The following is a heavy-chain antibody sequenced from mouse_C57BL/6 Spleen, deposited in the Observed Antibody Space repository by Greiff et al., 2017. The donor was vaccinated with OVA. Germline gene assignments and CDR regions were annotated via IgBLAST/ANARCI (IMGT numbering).Heavy chain of an antibody. Sequence: QVQLQQPGAELVKPGASVKMSCKASGYTFTSYWITWVKQRPGQGLEWIGDIYPGSGSTNYNEKFKSKATLTGDTSSSTAYMQLSSLTSEDSAVYYCARRVGRDCTMDYWGKGASVTVS. D-gene: IGHD4-1*01. V-gene: IGHV1-55*01. CDR3: ARRVGRDCTMDY. CDR1: GYTFTSYW. J-gene: IGHJ4*01. CDR2: IYPGSGST.